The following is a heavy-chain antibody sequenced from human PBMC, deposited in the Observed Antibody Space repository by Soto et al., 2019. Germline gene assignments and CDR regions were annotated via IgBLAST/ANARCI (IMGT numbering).Heavy chain of an antibody. CDR3: AKGISDY. J-gene: IGHJ4*02. CDR2: MSYDGSNK. CDR1: GFPFSSYG. D-gene: IGHD3-10*01. Sequence: QVQLVESGGGVVQPGRSLRLSCAASGFPFSSYGMHWVRQAPGKGLEWVAVMSYDGSNKYYADSVKGRFTISRDNSKNTLYLQMNSLRAEDTAVYYCAKGISDYWGQGTLVTVSS. V-gene: IGHV3-30*18.